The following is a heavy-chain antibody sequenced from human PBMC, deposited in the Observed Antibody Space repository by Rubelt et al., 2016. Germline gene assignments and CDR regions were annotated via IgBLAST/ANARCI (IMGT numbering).Heavy chain of an antibody. CDR1: GGSISSGTDY. D-gene: IGHD3-10*01. CDR3: TKEPGGSGCDP. Sequence: QLQLQESGPGLVKPSETLSLTCTVSGGSISSGTDYWGWIRQPPGKGLEWIGSIYYAWCTYYNSSLKSRVTISLDLSKKYFSLKLTDETAWDAAVYDCTKEPGGSGCDPWGQGTLVTVSS. CDR2: IYYAWCT. V-gene: IGHV4-39*07. J-gene: IGHJ5*02.